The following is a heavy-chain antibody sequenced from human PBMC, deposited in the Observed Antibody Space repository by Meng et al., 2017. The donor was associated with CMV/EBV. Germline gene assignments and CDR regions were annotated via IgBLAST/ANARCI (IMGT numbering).Heavy chain of an antibody. J-gene: IGHJ4*02. D-gene: IGHD2-2*01. CDR3: AKDRCSSTSCYFSFDY. Sequence: GGSLRLSCAASGFTFSSYWMSWVRQAPGKGLEWVAFIRYDGSNKYYADSVKGRFTISRDNSKNTLYLQMNSLRAEDTAVYYCAKDRCSSTSCYFSFDYWGQGTLVTVSS. CDR2: IRYDGSNK. CDR1: GFTFSSYW. V-gene: IGHV3-30*02.